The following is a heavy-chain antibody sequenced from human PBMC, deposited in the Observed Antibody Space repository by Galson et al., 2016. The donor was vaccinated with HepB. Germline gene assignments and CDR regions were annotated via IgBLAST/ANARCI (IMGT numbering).Heavy chain of an antibody. CDR3: AKDSSPLLQGLIGY. V-gene: IGHV3-30*18. CDR1: GFSFSNYG. J-gene: IGHJ4*02. D-gene: IGHD3-16*02. Sequence: SLRLSCAASGFSFSNYGMTWVRQAPGKGLEWVALISHDGSTEYYADSVKGRFTIFRDNSKNTLSLQMNSLRPEDTALYYCAKDSSPLLQGLIGYWGQGTPVTVSS. CDR2: ISHDGSTE.